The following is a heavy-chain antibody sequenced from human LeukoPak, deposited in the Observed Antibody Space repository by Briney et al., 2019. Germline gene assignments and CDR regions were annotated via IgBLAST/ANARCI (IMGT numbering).Heavy chain of an antibody. J-gene: IGHJ6*01. V-gene: IGHV3-73*01. CDR1: GFTLSDST. CDR3: TRPGIGVAARPGYYYGMDL. D-gene: IGHD6-6*01. CDR2: IRSKANNNAT. Sequence: PGWSLRLSCVASGFTLSDSTLHWVRQASGKGREWVGRIRSKANNNATAYGASVKGRFTISRDDSENTAYLQMNSLKPEDTAVYYCTRPGIGVAARPGYYYGMDLWGQGTTVTVSS.